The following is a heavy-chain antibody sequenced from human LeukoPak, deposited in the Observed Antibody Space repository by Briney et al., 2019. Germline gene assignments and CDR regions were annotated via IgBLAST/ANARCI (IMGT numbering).Heavy chain of an antibody. CDR2: IYYSGST. D-gene: IGHD6-6*01. CDR1: GGSISSSSYY. J-gene: IGHJ4*02. Sequence: SSETLSLTCTVSGGSISSSSYYWGWIRQPPGKGLEWIGSIYYSGSTYYNPSLKSRVTISVDTSKNQFSLKLSSVTAADTAVYYCARPRVALARAPFDYWGKGTLVTVSS. CDR3: ARPRVALARAPFDY. V-gene: IGHV4-39*01.